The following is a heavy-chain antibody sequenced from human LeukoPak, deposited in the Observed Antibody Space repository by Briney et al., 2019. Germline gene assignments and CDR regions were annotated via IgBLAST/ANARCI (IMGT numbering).Heavy chain of an antibody. V-gene: IGHV3-23*01. CDR2: ISGSGGST. Sequence: GGSLRLSCAASGFTFSSYGMSWVRQAPGKGLEWVSAISGSGGSTYYADFVKGRFTISRDNSKNTLYLQMNSLRAEDTAVYYCAKVSPRYFDWLSRGYFDYWGQGTLVTVSS. CDR1: GFTFSSYG. J-gene: IGHJ4*02. D-gene: IGHD3-9*01. CDR3: AKVSPRYFDWLSRGYFDY.